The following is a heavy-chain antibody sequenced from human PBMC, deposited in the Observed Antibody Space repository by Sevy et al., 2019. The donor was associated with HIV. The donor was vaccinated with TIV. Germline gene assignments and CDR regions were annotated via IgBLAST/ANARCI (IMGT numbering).Heavy chain of an antibody. CDR2: ISYDGSNK. CDR1: GFTFSRDG. Sequence: GGSLRLSCAASGFTFSRDGMHWVRQAPGKGLEWVAIISYDGSNKYYTDSVKGRFTISRDNSKNTLYLQMNSLRAEETAVYYCARAFYYGSGSGPTKYYFDYWGQGTLVTVSS. J-gene: IGHJ4*02. CDR3: ARAFYYGSGSGPTKYYFDY. V-gene: IGHV3-30*03. D-gene: IGHD3-10*01.